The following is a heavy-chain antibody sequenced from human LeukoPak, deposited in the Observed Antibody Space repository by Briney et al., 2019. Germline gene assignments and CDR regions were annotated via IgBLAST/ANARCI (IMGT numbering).Heavy chain of an antibody. J-gene: IGHJ4*02. Sequence: GGSLRLSCAASGFTFSSYSMNWVRQAPGKGLEWVSSISSSSSYIYYADSVKGRFTNSRDNAKNSLYLQMNSLRAEDTAVYYCARYYYDSSGYYLGDYWGQGTLVTVSS. CDR1: GFTFSSYS. CDR2: ISSSSSYI. V-gene: IGHV3-21*01. D-gene: IGHD3-22*01. CDR3: ARYYYDSSGYYLGDY.